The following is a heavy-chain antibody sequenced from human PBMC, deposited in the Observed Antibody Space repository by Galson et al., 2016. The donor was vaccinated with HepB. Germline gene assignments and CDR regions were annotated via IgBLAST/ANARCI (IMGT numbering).Heavy chain of an antibody. CDR1: GYTFISYG. Sequence: SVKVSCKASGYTFISYGISWVRQAPGQELEWMGWINTYTGDTNYAQKVQGRVTVTTDTSTGTAYMDLRSLRSDDTAIYYCARDGDYDILTGYWHFNYGMDVWGQGTTVTVSS. CDR3: ARDGDYDILTGYWHFNYGMDV. V-gene: IGHV1-18*01. J-gene: IGHJ6*02. D-gene: IGHD3-9*01. CDR2: INTYTGDT.